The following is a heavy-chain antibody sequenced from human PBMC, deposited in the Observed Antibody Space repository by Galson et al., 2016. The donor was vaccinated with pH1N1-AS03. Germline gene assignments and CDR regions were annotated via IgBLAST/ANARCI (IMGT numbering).Heavy chain of an antibody. V-gene: IGHV1-69*13. Sequence: SVKVSCKASGGTFSSYAITWMRQAPGQGLEGVGGIRPISGTANYAQKFQGRLTITADESTSTTYMELRSPTSEDTAVNYCARNRYYDAAGREFYESEHWGHGALVTVS. CDR2: IRPISGTA. D-gene: IGHD3-16*01. CDR1: GGTFSSYA. CDR3: ARNRYYDAAGREFYESEH. J-gene: IGHJ4*01.